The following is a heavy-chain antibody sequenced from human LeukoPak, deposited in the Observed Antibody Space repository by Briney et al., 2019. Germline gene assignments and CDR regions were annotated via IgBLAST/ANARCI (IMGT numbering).Heavy chain of an antibody. Sequence: GESLKISCQASGYTFTTSWIGWVRQQPGTGLEWMAIIYPSDSDTRYNPSFQGQVTISADKSINTAYLSWSSLKASDSAIYYCAKPGYSASFELWGQGTTVTVSS. CDR3: AKPGYSASFEL. CDR1: GYTFTTSW. CDR2: IYPSDSDT. J-gene: IGHJ3*01. V-gene: IGHV5-51*01. D-gene: IGHD5-12*01.